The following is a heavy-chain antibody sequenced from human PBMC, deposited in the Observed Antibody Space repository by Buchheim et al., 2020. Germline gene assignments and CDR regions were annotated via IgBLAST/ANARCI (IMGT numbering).Heavy chain of an antibody. Sequence: QLQLQESGPGLVKPSETLSLTCTVPGGSISSSSYYWGWIRQPPGKGLEWIGSIYYSGSTYYNPSLKSRVTISVDTSKNQFSVTLSSGAAADTAVYSCANQGWELLRGPYFDYWGQGTL. D-gene: IGHD1-26*01. CDR1: GGSISSSSYY. CDR3: ANQGWELLRGPYFDY. J-gene: IGHJ4*02. V-gene: IGHV4-39*01. CDR2: IYYSGST.